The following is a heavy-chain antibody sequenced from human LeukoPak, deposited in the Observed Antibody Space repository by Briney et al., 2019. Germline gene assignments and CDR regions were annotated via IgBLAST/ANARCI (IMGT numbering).Heavy chain of an antibody. Sequence: GGSLRLSCAASGFTFSSYAMSWVRQAPGKGLEWVSVISGSGGSTYYADSVKGRSTIFRDNSKNTLYLQMNSLRAEDTAVYYCAKEGGSIQVWATTFDYGGKGPLVTVSS. CDR3: AKEGGSIQVWATTFDY. CDR1: GFTFSSYA. CDR2: ISGSGGST. V-gene: IGHV3-23*01. J-gene: IGHJ4*02. D-gene: IGHD3-16*01.